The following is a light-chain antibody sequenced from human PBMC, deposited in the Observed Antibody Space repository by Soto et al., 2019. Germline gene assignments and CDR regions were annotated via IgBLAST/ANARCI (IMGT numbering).Light chain of an antibody. CDR2: QAS. Sequence: DLPMTQSPSTLSASVGDRVTITCRASQSISSWLAWFQQKPGKAPKLLIYQASTLQSGVPSRFSGSGSGTEFTLTISSLQPDDFATYYCQQYNGYSETFGQGTKVEIK. CDR1: QSISSW. V-gene: IGKV1-5*03. J-gene: IGKJ1*01. CDR3: QQYNGYSET.